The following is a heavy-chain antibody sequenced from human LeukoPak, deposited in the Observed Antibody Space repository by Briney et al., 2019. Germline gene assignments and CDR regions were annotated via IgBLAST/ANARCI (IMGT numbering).Heavy chain of an antibody. D-gene: IGHD2/OR15-2a*01. CDR2: ISRSGGSA. V-gene: IGHV3-64*05. Sequence: KSGGSLRLSCSASGFTFSSYDMHWVRQAPGEGLEYVAAISRSGGSAYYADSVKGRFTISRDNSKSTLYFQMSSLRAEDTAVYLCVKDLRSDFMGVLSRYLSYWGQGTLVTVSS. CDR1: GFTFSSYD. CDR3: VKDLRSDFMGVLSRYLSY. J-gene: IGHJ4*02.